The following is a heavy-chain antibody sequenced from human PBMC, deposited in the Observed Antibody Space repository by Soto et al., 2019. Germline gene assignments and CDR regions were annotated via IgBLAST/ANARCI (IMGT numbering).Heavy chain of an antibody. Sequence: EVQLVESGGGLVQPGGSLRLSCAASGFTFSTHAMHWVRQAPGKGLEHVSAISRSGDSTFHANSVEGRFTISRDNSKNTLYLQMGSLRAEDMAVCYCARLGSGLDYWGQGTLVTVSS. D-gene: IGHD3-3*01. CDR2: ISRSGDST. J-gene: IGHJ4*02. CDR3: ARLGSGLDY. CDR1: GFTFSTHA. V-gene: IGHV3-64*01.